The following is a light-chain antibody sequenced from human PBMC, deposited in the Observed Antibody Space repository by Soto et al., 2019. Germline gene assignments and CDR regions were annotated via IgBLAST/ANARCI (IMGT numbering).Light chain of an antibody. J-gene: IGLJ1*01. CDR2: EVT. V-gene: IGLV2-14*01. CDR3: SSHTSGSTRV. Sequence: QSALAQPASASGSPGQSIAISCTGTGSDVGGYDYVSWYQQQPDKAPKLMIYEVTKRPSGVSNRFSGSKSGNTASLTISGLQSEDEADYYRSSHTSGSTRVFGTGTKVTVL. CDR1: GSDVGGYDY.